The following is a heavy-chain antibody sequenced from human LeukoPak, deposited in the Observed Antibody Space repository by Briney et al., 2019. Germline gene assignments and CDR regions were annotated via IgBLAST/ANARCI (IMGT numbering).Heavy chain of an antibody. CDR3: AKDLEDTAMIRRPFDI. D-gene: IGHD5-18*01. V-gene: IGHV3-23*01. CDR2: ISGSGGST. Sequence: GGSLRLSCVASGLTFSTYAMSWVRQAPGRGLEWVSGISGSGGSTPYADSVKGRFTISRDNSKNTLYLQMNSLRAEDTAVYYCAKDLEDTAMIRRPFDIWGQGTMVTVSS. CDR1: GLTFSTYA. J-gene: IGHJ3*02.